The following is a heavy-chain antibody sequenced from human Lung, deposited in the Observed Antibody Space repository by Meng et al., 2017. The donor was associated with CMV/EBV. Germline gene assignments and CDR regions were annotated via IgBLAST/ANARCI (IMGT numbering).Heavy chain of an antibody. Sequence: GGSLRLSCAASGFTRSRYDIHWARQATGKGLEWISGIGSRGDIHYADSVKGRFTISRENAKNSVYLQVNSVRAGDTAVYYYGRKIPVSGMDVWGQGTTVTVSS. D-gene: IGHD1-26*01. CDR2: IGSRGDI. CDR1: GFTRSRYD. V-gene: IGHV3-13*01. J-gene: IGHJ6*02. CDR3: GRKIPVSGMDV.